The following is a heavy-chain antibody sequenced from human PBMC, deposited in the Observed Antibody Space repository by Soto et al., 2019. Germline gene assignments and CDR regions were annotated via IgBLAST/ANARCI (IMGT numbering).Heavy chain of an antibody. CDR2: ISSSSSYI. CDR3: ARAMLVGRAPVDY. CDR1: GFTFSSYS. D-gene: IGHD3-10*01. Sequence: PGGSLRLSCAASGFTFSSYSMNWVRQAPGKGLEWVSSISSSSSYIYYADSVKGRFTISRDNAKNSLYLQMNSLRAEDTAVYYCARAMLVGRAPVDYWGQGTLVTVSS. J-gene: IGHJ4*02. V-gene: IGHV3-21*01.